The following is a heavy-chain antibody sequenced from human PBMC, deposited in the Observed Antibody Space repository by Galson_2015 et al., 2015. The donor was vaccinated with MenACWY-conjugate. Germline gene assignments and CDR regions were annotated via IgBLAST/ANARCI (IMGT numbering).Heavy chain of an antibody. J-gene: IGHJ4*02. CDR3: ASYVSRIAALSLDY. Sequence: QSGAAVKKPGESLRISCKGSGYSFTSYWISWVRQMPGKGLEWMGRIDPSDSYTNYSPSFQGHVTISADKSISTANLQWSSLKASDTAMYYCASYVSRIAALSLDYWGQGSLVTVSS. CDR1: GYSFTSYW. V-gene: IGHV5-10-1*01. CDR2: IDPSDSYT. D-gene: IGHD6-6*01.